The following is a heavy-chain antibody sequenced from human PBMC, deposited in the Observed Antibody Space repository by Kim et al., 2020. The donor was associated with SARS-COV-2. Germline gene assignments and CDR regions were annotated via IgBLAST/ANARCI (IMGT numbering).Heavy chain of an antibody. CDR1: GYTFTSYG. V-gene: IGHV1-18*01. J-gene: IGHJ6*02. D-gene: IGHD4-17*01. CDR3: ARDMTTVNTFYYYGMDV. Sequence: ASVKVSCKASGYTFTSYGISWVRQAPGQGLEWMGWISAYNGNTNYAQKLQGRVTMTTDTSTSTAYMELRSLRSDDTAVYYCARDMTTVNTFYYYGMDVWGQETTVTVSS. CDR2: ISAYNGNT.